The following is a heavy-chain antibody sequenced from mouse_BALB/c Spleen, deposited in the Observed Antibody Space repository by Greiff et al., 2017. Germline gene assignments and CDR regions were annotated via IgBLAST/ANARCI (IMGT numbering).Heavy chain of an antibody. CDR3: TRDYGSNYFDY. Sequence: EVKLVESGGGLVKPGGSLKLSCAASGFTFSSYTMSWVRQTPEKRLEWVATISSGGSYTYYPDSVKGRFTISRDNAKNTLYLQMSSLKSEDTAMYYCTRDYGSNYFDYWGQGTTLTVSS. V-gene: IGHV5-6-4*01. CDR1: GFTFSSYT. CDR2: ISSGGSYT. D-gene: IGHD1-1*01. J-gene: IGHJ2*01.